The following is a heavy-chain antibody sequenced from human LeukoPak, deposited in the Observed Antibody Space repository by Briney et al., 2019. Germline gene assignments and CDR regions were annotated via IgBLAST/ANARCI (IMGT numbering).Heavy chain of an antibody. CDR2: ISGSSKSI. Sequence: GGSLRLSCATSGFSFSSHDMNWVRQAPGQGLEWVSSISGSSKSIDYADSLKGRFAISRDNARNSLFLQMNSLRVEDTGVYYCVRDNGRGVSHYWGQGTLVTVSS. CDR3: VRDNGRGVSHY. J-gene: IGHJ4*02. D-gene: IGHD3-10*01. V-gene: IGHV3-21*06. CDR1: GFSFSSHD.